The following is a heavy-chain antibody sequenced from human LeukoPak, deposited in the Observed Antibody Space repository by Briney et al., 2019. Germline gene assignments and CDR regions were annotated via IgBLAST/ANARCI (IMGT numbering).Heavy chain of an antibody. J-gene: IGHJ1*01. CDR1: GGTFSSYA. CDR2: IIPIFGTA. V-gene: IGHV1-69*05. D-gene: IGHD3-22*01. Sequence: SVKVSCKASGGTFSSYAISWVRQAPGQGLEWMGGIIPIFGTANYAQKFQGRVTIIRDTSASTAYMELSSLRSEDTAVYYCARVPLHDDSGHYYPHWGQGTLVTVSS. CDR3: ARVPLHDDSGHYYPH.